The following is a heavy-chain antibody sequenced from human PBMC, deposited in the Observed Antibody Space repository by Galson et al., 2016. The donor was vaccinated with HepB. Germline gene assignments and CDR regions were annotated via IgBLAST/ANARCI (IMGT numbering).Heavy chain of an antibody. Sequence: TLSLTCTVSGGSISSGGYYWSWIRQHPGKGLEWIGNIYYGGYTYYNPSLKSRVTISVDTSKNQFSLKLSSVTAADTAVYYCARGTPSYFYDSSGNLDYWGQGTLVTVSS. D-gene: IGHD3-22*01. CDR3: ARGTPSYFYDSSGNLDY. V-gene: IGHV4-31*03. CDR2: IYYGGYT. J-gene: IGHJ4*02. CDR1: GGSISSGGYY.